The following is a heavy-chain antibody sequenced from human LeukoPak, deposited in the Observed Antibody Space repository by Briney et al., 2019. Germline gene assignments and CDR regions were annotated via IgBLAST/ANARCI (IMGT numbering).Heavy chain of an antibody. J-gene: IGHJ5*02. CDR1: GGSISSGSYY. Sequence: PSETLSLTCPVSGGSISSGSYYWSWIRQPAGKGLEWIGRIYTSGSTNCNPSLKSRVPISVDTSNDQSSLKLNSGTVADTAVYYCARESDYFNWFDPWGQGTLVTVSS. V-gene: IGHV4-61*02. D-gene: IGHD3-16*01. CDR3: ARESDYFNWFDP. CDR2: IYTSGST.